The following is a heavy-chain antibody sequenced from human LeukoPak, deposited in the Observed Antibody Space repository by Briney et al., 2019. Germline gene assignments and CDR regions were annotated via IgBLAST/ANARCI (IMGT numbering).Heavy chain of an antibody. CDR2: IRFDGTNE. D-gene: IGHD3-3*01. V-gene: IGHV3-30*02. CDR1: GFSFNKNN. J-gene: IGHJ6*03. CDR3: ARDHSGLRQYYCYYYMDV. Sequence: GGSLRLSCVASGFSFNKNNMHWVRQAPGTGLEWVASIRFDGTNEYYADSVHGRFTISRDNSKNTLFLDMHTVRNEDAAVYYCARDHSGLRQYYCYYYMDVWGKGTTVTVSS.